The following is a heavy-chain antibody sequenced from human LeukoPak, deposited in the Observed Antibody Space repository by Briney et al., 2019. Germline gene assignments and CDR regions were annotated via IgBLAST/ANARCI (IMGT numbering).Heavy chain of an antibody. D-gene: IGHD2-8*02. Sequence: GGSLRLSCAASGFTFSTFAMIWVRQPPGKGLEWVSSIFPSGGEIHYADSVRGRFTISRDNSKSTLSLQMNSLRAEDTAIYYCATYRQVLLPFESWGQGTLITVSS. CDR2: IFPSGGEI. V-gene: IGHV3-23*01. CDR3: ATYRQVLLPFES. CDR1: GFTFSTFA. J-gene: IGHJ4*02.